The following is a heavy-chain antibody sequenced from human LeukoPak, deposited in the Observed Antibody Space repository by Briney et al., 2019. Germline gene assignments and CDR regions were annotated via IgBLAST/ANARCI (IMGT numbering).Heavy chain of an antibody. CDR2: INPNSGGT. D-gene: IGHD5-24*01. CDR1: GYTFTGYY. J-gene: IGHJ4*02. Sequence: ASVRVSCKASGYTFTGYYMHWVRQAPGQGLEWMGWINPNSGGTNYAQKFQGRVTMTRDTSISTAYMELSRLRSDDTAVYYCAISPRGRWLQPTDYWGQGTLVTVSS. V-gene: IGHV1-2*02. CDR3: AISPRGRWLQPTDY.